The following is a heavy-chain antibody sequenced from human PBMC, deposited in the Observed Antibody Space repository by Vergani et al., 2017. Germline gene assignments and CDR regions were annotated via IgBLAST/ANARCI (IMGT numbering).Heavy chain of an antibody. CDR2: FDPEDGET. Sequence: QVQLVQSGAEVKKPGASVKVSCKVSGYTLTELSMHWVRQAPGKGLEWMGGFDPEDGETIYAQKFQGRVTMTEDTSTDTAYMELSSLRSEDTAVYYCARGSIAARPSYYYYGMDVWGQGTTVTVSS. CDR3: ARGSIAARPSYYYYGMDV. CDR1: GYTLTELS. D-gene: IGHD6-6*01. J-gene: IGHJ6*02. V-gene: IGHV1-24*01.